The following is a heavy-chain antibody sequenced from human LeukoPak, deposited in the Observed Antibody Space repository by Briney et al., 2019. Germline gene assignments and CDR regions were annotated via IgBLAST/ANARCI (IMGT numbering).Heavy chain of an antibody. CDR2: IYTSGST. CDR1: GGSISSYY. V-gene: IGHV4-4*07. Sequence: SETLSLTCTVSGGSISSYYWSWIRQPAGKGLEWIGRIYTSGSTNYNPSLKSRVTMSVDTSKNQFSLKLSSVTAADTAVYYCARVVQDYYDESAPYYYYYYMDVWGKGTTVTISS. J-gene: IGHJ6*03. D-gene: IGHD3-22*01. CDR3: ARVVQDYYDESAPYYYYYYMDV.